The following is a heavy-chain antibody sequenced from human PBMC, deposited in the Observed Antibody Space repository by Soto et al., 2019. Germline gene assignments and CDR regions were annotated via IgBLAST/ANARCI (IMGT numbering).Heavy chain of an antibody. Sequence: ESGGGVVQPGRSLRLSCAASGFTFSSYGMHWVRQAPGKGLEWVAVISYDGSNKYYADSVKGRFTISRDNSKNKQYLQMNSLRAEDTAVYYCAKDYIAYYYYGMDVWGQGATVTVSS. CDR3: AKDYIAYYYYGMDV. D-gene: IGHD2-15*01. J-gene: IGHJ6*02. CDR1: GFTFSSYG. V-gene: IGHV3-30*18. CDR2: ISYDGSNK.